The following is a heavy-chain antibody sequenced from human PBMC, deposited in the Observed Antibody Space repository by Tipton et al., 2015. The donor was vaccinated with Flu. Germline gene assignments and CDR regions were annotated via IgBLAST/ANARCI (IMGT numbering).Heavy chain of an antibody. V-gene: IGHV4-59*08. J-gene: IGHJ3*02. CDR3: VMPYNSGWYGAFVI. CDR2: IYNIGRT. CDR1: GGSLCGYY. D-gene: IGHD6-19*01. Sequence: TLSLTCTVSGGSLCGYYWSLIRQSPGKGLEWIGCIYNIGRTSYNPSLKSRVTISMDTSKNQVSLKLTSVTAADTAVYYCVMPYNSGWYGAFVIWGLGTMVNVSP.